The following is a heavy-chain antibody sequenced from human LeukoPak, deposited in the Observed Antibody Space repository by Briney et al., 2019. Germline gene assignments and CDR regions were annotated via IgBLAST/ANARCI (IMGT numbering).Heavy chain of an antibody. D-gene: IGHD4/OR15-4a*01. V-gene: IGHV4-34*01. Sequence: PSETLSLTCAVYGESFSGYYWTWIRQPPGKGLEWIGEINHSGNTNYNPSLKSRVTISVDTSKNQFSLKLSSVTAADTAVYYCARVMDTGYGGKLLGYYYYMDVWGKGTTVTVSS. CDR1: GESFSGYY. CDR2: INHSGNT. J-gene: IGHJ6*03. CDR3: ARVMDTGYGGKLLGYYYYMDV.